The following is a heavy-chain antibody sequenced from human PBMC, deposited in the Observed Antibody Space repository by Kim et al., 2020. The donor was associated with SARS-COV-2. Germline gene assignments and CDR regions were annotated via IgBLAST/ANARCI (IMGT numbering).Heavy chain of an antibody. Sequence: GGSLRLSCAASGFTFSSYSMNWVRQAPGKGLEWVSSISSSSSYIYYADSVKGRFTISRDNAKNSLYLQMNSLRAEDTAVYYCARETYYYDSSGYLRYWGQGTLVTVSS. CDR2: ISSSSSYI. D-gene: IGHD3-22*01. CDR3: ARETYYYDSSGYLRY. V-gene: IGHV3-21*01. J-gene: IGHJ4*02. CDR1: GFTFSSYS.